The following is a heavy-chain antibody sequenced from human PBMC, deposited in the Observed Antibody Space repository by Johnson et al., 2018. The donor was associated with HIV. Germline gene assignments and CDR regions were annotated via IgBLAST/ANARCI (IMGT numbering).Heavy chain of an antibody. J-gene: IGHJ3*02. V-gene: IGHV3-11*04. Sequence: QMQLVESGGGLVQPGGSLRLSCAASGFTFSDYYMSWIRQAPGKGLEWVSYISSSGSTIYYADSVKGRFTISRDNAKNSLYLQMNSLRAEDTAVYYCARAADSGGLWVGEEKAFDIWGQGTMVTVSS. CDR1: GFTFSDYY. CDR2: ISSSGSTI. CDR3: ARAADSGGLWVGEEKAFDI. D-gene: IGHD3-10*01.